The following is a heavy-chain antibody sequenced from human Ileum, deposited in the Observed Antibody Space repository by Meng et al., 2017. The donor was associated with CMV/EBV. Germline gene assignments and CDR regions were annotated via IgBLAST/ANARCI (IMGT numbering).Heavy chain of an antibody. CDR2: IYTSGST. Sequence: QVQVQESGPGLVQPSETLSLTCIVSGGSISSYFWTWIRQPAEKGLEWIGRIYTSGSTNYNPSLKSRVTMSVDTSKNHFSLNLSSVTAADTAVYYCAREADTAMARGLDYWGQGMLVTVSS. V-gene: IGHV4-4*07. J-gene: IGHJ4*02. CDR3: AREADTAMARGLDY. D-gene: IGHD5-18*01. CDR1: GGSISSYF.